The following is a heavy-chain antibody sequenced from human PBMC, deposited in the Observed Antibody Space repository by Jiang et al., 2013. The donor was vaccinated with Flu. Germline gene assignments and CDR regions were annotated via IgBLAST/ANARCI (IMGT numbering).Heavy chain of an antibody. D-gene: IGHD4-11*01. CDR3: ARAFSRDYTIFDY. CDR1: GDSVSSYSAG. CDR2: TYYKSKWYN. J-gene: IGHJ4*02. Sequence: SQTLSLTCAISGDSVSSYSAGWNWIRQSPSRGLEWLGRTYYKSKWYNDYAASVKTRITISSDTSKNQLSLELKFVTPEDSAMYYCARAFSRDYTIFDYWGQGALVTVSS. V-gene: IGHV6-1*01.